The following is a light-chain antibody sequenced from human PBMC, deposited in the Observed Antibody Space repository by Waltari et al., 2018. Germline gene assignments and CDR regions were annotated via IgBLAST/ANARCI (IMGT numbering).Light chain of an antibody. CDR3: QQYGTSRT. J-gene: IGKJ1*01. CDR2: GAS. Sequence: EIVLTQSPDTLSLSPGERATLSCRASQSVSSNYFAWYQQKPCQAPRLLIYGASNRATGIPDRFSGRGSGTDFTLTISRLEPEDSAVYYCQQYGTSRTFGRGTKVEIK. V-gene: IGKV3-20*01. CDR1: QSVSSNY.